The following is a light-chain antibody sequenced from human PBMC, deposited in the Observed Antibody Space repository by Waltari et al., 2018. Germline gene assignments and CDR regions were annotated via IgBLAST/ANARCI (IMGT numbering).Light chain of an antibody. CDR2: EGS. V-gene: IGLV2-23*01. J-gene: IGLJ3*02. CDR1: RSDVGSYNL. CDR3: CSYAGSSTWV. Sequence: QSALTQPASVSGSPGQSITTSCTGTRSDVGSYNLISWYQQHPGKAPKLMIYEGSKRPSGVSNRFSGSKSGNTASLTISGLQAEDEADYYRCSYAGSSTWVFGGGTKLTVL.